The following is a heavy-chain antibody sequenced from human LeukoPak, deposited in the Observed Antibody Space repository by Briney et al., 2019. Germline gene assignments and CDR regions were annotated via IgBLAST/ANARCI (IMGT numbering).Heavy chain of an antibody. CDR3: ARGLYDGGSWFHFDS. CDR1: GDSISSTTYY. J-gene: IGHJ4*02. CDR2: IYFTGTT. D-gene: IGHD6-13*01. Sequence: PSETLSLTCTVSGDSISSTTYYWAWIRQPPGKGLEWIGNIYFTGTTFYNPSLKSRVIMSIGTSKNHFSLDLNSVTAADMAVYYCARGLYDGGSWFHFDSWGQGNLVTVSS. V-gene: IGHV4-39*02.